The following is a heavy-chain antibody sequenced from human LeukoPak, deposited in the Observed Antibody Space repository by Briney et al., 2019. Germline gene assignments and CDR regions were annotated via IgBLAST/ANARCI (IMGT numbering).Heavy chain of an antibody. V-gene: IGHV1-69*06. J-gene: IGHJ4*02. D-gene: IGHD1-26*01. CDR3: ARESGSYSGYFDY. CDR2: IIPIFGTA. CDR1: GGTFSSYA. Sequence: ASVKVSCKASGGTFSSYAISWVRQAPGQGLEWMGGIIPIFGTANYAQKFQGRVTITADKSTSTAYMELSSLRSEDTAVYYCARESGSYSGYFDYWGQGTLVTVSS.